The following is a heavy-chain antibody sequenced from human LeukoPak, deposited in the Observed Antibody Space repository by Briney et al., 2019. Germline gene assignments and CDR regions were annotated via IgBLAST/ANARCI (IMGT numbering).Heavy chain of an antibody. Sequence: PSETLSLTCTVSGGSISSYYWSWIRQPPGKGLEWIGYIYYSGSTNYNPSLKSRVTISVDTSKNQFSLKLSSVTAADTAVYYCARVRIPAAGLFWFDPWGQGTLVTVSS. J-gene: IGHJ5*02. CDR3: ARVRIPAAGLFWFDP. D-gene: IGHD2-2*01. V-gene: IGHV4-59*01. CDR1: GGSISSYY. CDR2: IYYSGST.